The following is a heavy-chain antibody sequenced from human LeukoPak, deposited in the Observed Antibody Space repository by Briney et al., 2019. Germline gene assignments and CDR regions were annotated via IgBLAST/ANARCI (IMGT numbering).Heavy chain of an antibody. CDR3: ASLRFGDSYFDL. V-gene: IGHV4-38-2*02. CDR2: VYQSGHA. Sequence: SETLSLTCKVANYSARSDVHWSWIRQSPGRGLEWIASVYQSGHAYYSPSLKSRVLISFDTSKKELSLKINSVTATDTALYYCASLRFGDSYFDLWGQGTQVTVSS. J-gene: IGHJ4*02. CDR1: NYSARSDVH. D-gene: IGHD3-10*01.